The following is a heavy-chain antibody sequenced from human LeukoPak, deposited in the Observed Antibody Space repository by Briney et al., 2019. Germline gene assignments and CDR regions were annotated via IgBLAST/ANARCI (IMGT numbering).Heavy chain of an antibody. J-gene: IGHJ5*02. D-gene: IGHD2-15*01. Sequence: GGSLRLSCAASGFTFSGYAMSWVRQAPGKGLEWVSAISGSGGSTYYADSVKGRFTISRDNSKETLSLQMNSLRAEDTALYYCARRGCRGGGSCYRFDPWGQGTLVTVSS. CDR3: ARRGCRGGGSCYRFDP. CDR2: ISGSGGST. CDR1: GFTFSGYA. V-gene: IGHV3-23*01.